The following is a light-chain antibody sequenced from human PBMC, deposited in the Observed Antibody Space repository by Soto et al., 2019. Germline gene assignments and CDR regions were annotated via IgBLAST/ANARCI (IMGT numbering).Light chain of an antibody. CDR2: DAS. CDR3: QQRYNWPPT. CDR1: QSVSSS. J-gene: IGKJ1*01. V-gene: IGKV3-11*01. Sequence: EIVLTQSPATLSLSPGERATLSCRASQSVSSSLAWYQQKPGQAPRLLIYDASNRATGTPARVSGSGSGTDFTLTISSLEPEDFALYYCQQRYNWPPTFGQGTKVEIK.